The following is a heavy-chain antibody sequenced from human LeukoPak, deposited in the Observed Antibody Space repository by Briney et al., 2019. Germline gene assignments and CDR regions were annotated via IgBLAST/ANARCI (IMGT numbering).Heavy chain of an antibody. CDR3: ARRLQSNWFDP. D-gene: IGHD5-24*01. CDR1: GFTFSSNW. Sequence: GGSLRLSCAASGFTFSSNWMSWVRQAPGKGLEWVANIKQDGSEKYYVDSVKGRFTISRDNAKNSLYLQMNSLRAEDTAVYYCARRLQSNWFDPWGQGTLVTVSS. V-gene: IGHV3-7*01. CDR2: IKQDGSEK. J-gene: IGHJ5*02.